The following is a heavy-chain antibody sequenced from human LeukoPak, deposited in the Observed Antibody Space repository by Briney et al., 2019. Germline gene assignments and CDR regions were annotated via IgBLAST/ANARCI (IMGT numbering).Heavy chain of an antibody. CDR1: GGSISSYY. Sequence: SETLSLTCTVSGGSISSYYWSWIRQSPGMGLEWLGYVSFSGNTNYNSSLKSRLTISVDPSKNQFFLNLTSPTAADTAVYYCVREAAVGYYFDSWGQGTLVTVSS. V-gene: IGHV4-59*01. J-gene: IGHJ4*02. D-gene: IGHD1-26*01. CDR3: VREAAVGYYFDS. CDR2: VSFSGNT.